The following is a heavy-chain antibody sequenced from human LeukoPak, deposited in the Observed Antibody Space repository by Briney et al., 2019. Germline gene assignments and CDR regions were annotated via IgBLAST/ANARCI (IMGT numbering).Heavy chain of an antibody. CDR1: GFTFSSYG. D-gene: IGHD3-10*01. CDR3: VKVITMVRGVIKNYYGMDV. Sequence: GRSLRLSCAASGFTFSSYGMHWVCQAPGKGLEWVAVISYDGSNKYYADSVKGRFTISRDNSKNTLYLQMNSLRAEDTAVYYCVKVITMVRGVIKNYYGMDVWGKGTTVTVSS. V-gene: IGHV3-30*18. CDR2: ISYDGSNK. J-gene: IGHJ6*04.